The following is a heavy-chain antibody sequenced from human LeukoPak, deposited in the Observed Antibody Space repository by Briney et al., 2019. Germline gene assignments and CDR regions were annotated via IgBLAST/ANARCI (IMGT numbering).Heavy chain of an antibody. CDR3: AKVGGYDWKYGDYAYYFDY. CDR1: GFTFSSYW. Sequence: GGSLRLSCAVSGFTFSSYWMSWVRQAPGKGLEWVAAISGSGGSTYYADSVKGRFTISRDNSKNTLYMQMNSLRAEDTAVYYCAKVGGYDWKYGDYAYYFDYWGQGTLVTVSS. V-gene: IGHV3-23*01. CDR2: ISGSGGST. J-gene: IGHJ4*02. D-gene: IGHD5-12*01.